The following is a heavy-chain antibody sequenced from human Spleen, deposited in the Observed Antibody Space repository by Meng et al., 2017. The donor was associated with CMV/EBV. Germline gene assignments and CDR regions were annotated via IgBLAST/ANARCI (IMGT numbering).Heavy chain of an antibody. Sequence: GESLKISCAASGFPFNTFTMSWLRQAPGKGLEWVAGISSSGDTTYYADSVQGRFIISRDNSRNTLFLQMNSLRADDSAVYYCARDYSSSSKGMDVWGQGTTVTVSS. CDR1: GFPFNTFT. CDR3: ARDYSSSSKGMDV. J-gene: IGHJ6*02. CDR2: ISSSGDTT. V-gene: IGHV3-23*01. D-gene: IGHD6-6*01.